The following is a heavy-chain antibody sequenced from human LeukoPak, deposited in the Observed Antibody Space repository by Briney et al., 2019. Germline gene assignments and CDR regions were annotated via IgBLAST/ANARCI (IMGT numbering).Heavy chain of an antibody. J-gene: IGHJ4*02. D-gene: IGHD3-3*01. CDR1: GFTFDDYA. CDR3: AKDMRDDYDFSPKVFDY. CDR2: IRYDGGNK. Sequence: PGGSLRLSCAASGFTFDDYAMHWVRQAPGKGLERVAFIRYDGGNKYYADSVKGRFTISRDNSKNTLYLQMNSLRAEDTAVYYCAKDMRDDYDFSPKVFDYWGQGTLVTVSS. V-gene: IGHV3-30*02.